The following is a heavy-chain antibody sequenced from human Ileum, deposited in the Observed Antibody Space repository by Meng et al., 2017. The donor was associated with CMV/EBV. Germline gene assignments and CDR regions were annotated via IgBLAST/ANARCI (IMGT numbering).Heavy chain of an antibody. Sequence: QVQLVESGGXXVKPGXSLRLPXEXSGFTLGEYYMNWFRQAPGKGLEYVSYSSANGGYTNYADSVKGRFTMSRDNDENSLYLEMTNLRAEDTAVYYCAKVPMYDSSDHYDHWGQGTLGTVSS. D-gene: IGHD3-22*01. J-gene: IGHJ4*02. CDR2: SSANGGYT. CDR1: GFTLGEYY. V-gene: IGHV3-11*05. CDR3: AKVPMYDSSDHYDH.